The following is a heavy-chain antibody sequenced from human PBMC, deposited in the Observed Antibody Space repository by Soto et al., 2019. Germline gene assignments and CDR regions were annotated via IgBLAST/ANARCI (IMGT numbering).Heavy chain of an antibody. CDR3: ARVPDR. CDR2: IYYSGAA. J-gene: IGHJ5*02. CDR1: GGSISSYY. V-gene: IGHV4-59*12. Sequence: SETLSLTCTVSGGSISSYYWSWIRQPPGKGLEWIGYIYYSGAAYYNPSLKSRVTISVDTSKNQFSLKLSSVTAADTAVYYCARVPDRWGQGTLVTVSS. D-gene: IGHD2-2*01.